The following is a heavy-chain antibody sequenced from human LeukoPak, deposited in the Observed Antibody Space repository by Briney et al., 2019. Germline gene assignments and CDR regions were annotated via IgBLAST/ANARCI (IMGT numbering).Heavy chain of an antibody. D-gene: IGHD4-23*01. V-gene: IGHV3-13*01. CDR2: VGTAGDT. CDR3: AREVYGGNQDAFDI. Sequence: GGSLRLSCAASGFTFSNYGMHWVRQATGKGLEWISSVGTAGDTDFPGSVKSRFTISRENAKNSLYLQMDSLRPEDTAVYYCAREVYGGNQDAFDIWGQGTMVSVSS. CDR1: GFTFSNYG. J-gene: IGHJ3*02.